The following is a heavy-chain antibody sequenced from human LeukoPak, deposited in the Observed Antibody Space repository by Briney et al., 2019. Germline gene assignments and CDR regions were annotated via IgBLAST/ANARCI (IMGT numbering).Heavy chain of an antibody. Sequence: PSETLSLTCTVSGDPISSGDYFWTWLRQPPGKGLEWIGYIYSTGSTYYSPSLESRITVSLDTSKDQFSLNLRSVTAADTAVYYCARALGDYGGPTGWFDPWGQGTLATVSS. J-gene: IGHJ5*02. D-gene: IGHD3-16*01. V-gene: IGHV4-30-4*01. CDR1: GDPISSGDYF. CDR3: ARALGDYGGPTGWFDP. CDR2: IYSTGST.